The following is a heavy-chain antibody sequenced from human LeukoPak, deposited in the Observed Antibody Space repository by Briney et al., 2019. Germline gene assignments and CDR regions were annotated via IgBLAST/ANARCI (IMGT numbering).Heavy chain of an antibody. Sequence: GGSLRLSCAASGFTFSTYGMHWVRQAPGKGLEWVGFIRSKTYGGTADYAASVKGRFAISRDDSKSIAYLQMNSLKTEDTAVYYCSRGERGYNYQFDYWGQGTLVTVSS. CDR3: SRGERGYNYQFDY. D-gene: IGHD5-18*01. CDR2: IRSKTYGGTA. J-gene: IGHJ4*02. CDR1: GFTFSTYG. V-gene: IGHV3-49*04.